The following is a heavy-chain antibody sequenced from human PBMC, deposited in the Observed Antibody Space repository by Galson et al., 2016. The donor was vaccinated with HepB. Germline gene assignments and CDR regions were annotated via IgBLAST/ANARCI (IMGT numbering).Heavy chain of an antibody. V-gene: IGHV3-30*18. J-gene: IGHJ6*02. CDR1: GFTVNYYA. CDR2: ISYDGRHK. CDR3: AKEVAPHTNNYYYGLDV. Sequence: SLRLSCAASGFTVNYYAIHWVRQTPGKGLEWVSVISYDGRHKYYADSVKGRFTISRDNSKNTVNLEINNLRSEDTAVYYCAKEVAPHTNNYYYGLDVWGQGTTVTVSS. D-gene: IGHD5-12*01.